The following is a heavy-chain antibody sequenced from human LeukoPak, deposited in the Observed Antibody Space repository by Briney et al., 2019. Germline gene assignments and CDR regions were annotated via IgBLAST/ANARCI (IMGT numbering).Heavy chain of an antibody. J-gene: IGHJ4*02. CDR2: IWYDGSNK. D-gene: IGHD3-22*01. CDR1: GFTFSSYG. Sequence: GGSLRLSCAASGFTFSSYGMHWVRQAPGKGLEWVAVIWYDGSNKYYADSVKGRFTISRDNSKNTLYLQVNSLRAEDTAVYYCARGTTLYDSSGDDFDYWGQGTLVTVSS. CDR3: ARGTTLYDSSGDDFDY. V-gene: IGHV3-33*01.